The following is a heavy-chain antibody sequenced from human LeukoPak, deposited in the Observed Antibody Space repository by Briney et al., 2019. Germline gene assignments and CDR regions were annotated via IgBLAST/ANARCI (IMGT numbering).Heavy chain of an antibody. D-gene: IGHD5-18*01. CDR1: GFNFGDHA. V-gene: IGHV3-49*04. J-gene: IGHJ6*02. CDR2: IRSKAYRGTT. CDR3: SRGPIQLWVHNGVDV. Sequence: GSLRLSCATSGFNFGDHAMTWARQAPGKGLEWVGFIRSKAYRGTTEYAASVKGRFTISRDDSKSVVYLQMNSLKSEDTAVCYCSRGPIQLWVHNGVDVWGQGTTVTVSS.